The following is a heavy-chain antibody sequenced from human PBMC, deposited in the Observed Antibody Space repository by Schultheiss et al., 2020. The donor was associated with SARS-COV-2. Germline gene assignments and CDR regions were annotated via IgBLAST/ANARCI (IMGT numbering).Heavy chain of an antibody. J-gene: IGHJ4*02. CDR3: AKDETAYCGGDCYSGFDY. V-gene: IGHV3-23*01. CDR1: GFTFSSYW. Sequence: WGSLRLSCAASGFTFSSYWMSWVRQAPGKGLEWVSVISGSGGSTYYVDSVEGRFTISRDNSKNTLYLQMNSLRAEDTAVYYCAKDETAYCGGDCYSGFDYWGQGTLVTVSS. D-gene: IGHD2-21*02. CDR2: ISGSGGST.